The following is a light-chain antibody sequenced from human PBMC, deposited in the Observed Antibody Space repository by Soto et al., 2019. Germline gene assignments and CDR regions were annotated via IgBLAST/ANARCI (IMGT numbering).Light chain of an antibody. CDR1: QSISSW. J-gene: IGKJ4*01. CDR2: DAS. Sequence: DIQMTQSPSTLSASVGDRVIITCRASQSISSWLAWYQQKPGKAPNLLIYDASSLESGVPSRFSGSGSGTDFTLTISSLQSEDFAVYYCQQYNNWPPLTFGGGTKVDI. CDR3: QQYNNWPPLT. V-gene: IGKV1-5*01.